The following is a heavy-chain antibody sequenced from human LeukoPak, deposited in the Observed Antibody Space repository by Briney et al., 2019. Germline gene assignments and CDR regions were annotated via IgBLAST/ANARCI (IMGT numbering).Heavy chain of an antibody. V-gene: IGHV6-1*01. CDR2: TYYRSKWYN. Sequence: SQTLSLTCAISGDSVSSNSAAWNWIRQSPSRGLEWLGRTYYRSKWYNDYAVSVKSRITINPDTSKNQFSLQLNSVTPEDTAVYYCARALGYCSGGSCYSGLYYFDYWGQGTLVTVSS. CDR3: ARALGYCSGGSCYSGLYYFDY. D-gene: IGHD2-15*01. CDR1: GDSVSSNSAA. J-gene: IGHJ4*02.